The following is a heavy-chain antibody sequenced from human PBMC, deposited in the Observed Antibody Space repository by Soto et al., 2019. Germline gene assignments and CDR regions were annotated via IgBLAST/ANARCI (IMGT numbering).Heavy chain of an antibody. J-gene: IGHJ3*02. V-gene: IGHV1-69*13. CDR2: IIPIFGTA. CDR1: GGTFSSYA. D-gene: IGHD3-22*01. Sequence: GASVKVSCKASGGTFSSYAISWVRQAPGQGLEWMGGIIPIFGTANYAQKFQGRVTITADESTSTAYMELSSLRSEDTAVYYCARSVYYYDSSGPAHDAFDIWGQGTMVTVSS. CDR3: ARSVYYYDSSGPAHDAFDI.